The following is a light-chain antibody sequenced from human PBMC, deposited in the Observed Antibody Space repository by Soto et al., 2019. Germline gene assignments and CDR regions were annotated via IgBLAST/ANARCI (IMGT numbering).Light chain of an antibody. CDR3: MQPLQSWT. CDR1: QSISVW. Sequence: DIQMTQSPSTLSASVGDRVTITCRASQSISVWLAWYQQKAGKAPNLLIYKASRLESGVPSRFSGSGSGTDFTLKISRVEAEDVGVYYCMQPLQSWTFGQGTKVDNK. CDR2: KAS. J-gene: IGKJ1*01. V-gene: IGKV1-5*03.